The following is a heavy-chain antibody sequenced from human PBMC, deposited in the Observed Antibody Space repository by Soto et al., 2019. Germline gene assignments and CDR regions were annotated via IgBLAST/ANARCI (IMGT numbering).Heavy chain of an antibody. CDR2: LIHIFGTP. D-gene: IGHD4-17*01. CDR1: GGTFDAHA. Sequence: QVQLVQSGAEVKKPGSSVTVSCKGSGGTFDAHAISWVRQAPGQGLEWMGGLIHIFGTPNYAQKFQGRLTINAETSTTAAYLELSTHRSDDTAVYFCAIVRWTPSLDESDAIWGQGDLVTVS. V-gene: IGHV1-69*06. J-gene: IGHJ4*02. CDR3: AIVRWTPSLDESDAI.